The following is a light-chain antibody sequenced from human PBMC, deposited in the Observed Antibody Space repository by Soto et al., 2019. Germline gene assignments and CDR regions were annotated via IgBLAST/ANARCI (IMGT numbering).Light chain of an antibody. CDR1: QSVSNSY. Sequence: TVLTQSPVTLSLSPCEIATLSCRASQSVSNSYLAWYQQKPGQAPRLLIYGASNRATGIPDRFSGSGSGTDFTLTISRLEPEDCAVYYCQQYGNSRTFGQGTKVDIK. CDR2: GAS. V-gene: IGKV3-20*01. CDR3: QQYGNSRT. J-gene: IGKJ1*01.